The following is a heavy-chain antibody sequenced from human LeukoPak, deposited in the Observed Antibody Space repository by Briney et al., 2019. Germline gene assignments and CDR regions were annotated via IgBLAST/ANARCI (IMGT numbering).Heavy chain of an antibody. V-gene: IGHV3-7*01. Sequence: GGSLRLSCAASGFTFSNYWMTWVRQAPGKGLEWVANIGQDGGEKYYVDSVKSRFTISRDNTKDSLYLQMNSLGAEDTALYYCARDSSGYQWGQGTLVTVSS. CDR1: GFTFSNYW. D-gene: IGHD3-22*01. CDR2: IGQDGGEK. J-gene: IGHJ4*02. CDR3: ARDSSGYQ.